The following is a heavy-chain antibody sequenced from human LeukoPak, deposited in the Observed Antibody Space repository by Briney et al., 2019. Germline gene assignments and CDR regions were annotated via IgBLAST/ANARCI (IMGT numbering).Heavy chain of an antibody. J-gene: IGHJ4*02. CDR2: INPSFGST. Sequence: ASVKVSCKASGYTFTDYYIRRVRQAPGQGLEWVGIINPSFGSTTYAQSFQGRVAMTRDTSTSTVYMELSSLRSEDTAVYYCARELRSVETPRYNYFDYWGQGTLVTVSS. V-gene: IGHV1-46*01. CDR1: GYTFTDYY. CDR3: ARELRSVETPRYNYFDY. D-gene: IGHD4-23*01.